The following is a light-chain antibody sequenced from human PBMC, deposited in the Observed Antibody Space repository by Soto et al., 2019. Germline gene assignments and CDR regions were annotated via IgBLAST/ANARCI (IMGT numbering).Light chain of an antibody. V-gene: IGKV1-5*01. Sequence: DIQMTQSPSTLSASVGDRVTITCRASQSISSWLAWYQQKPGQAPHLLIYDVSSLEIGVSSRFSGSGSGTEFTLTISLLKPDDFANYYCQQYNSYSLFGGGTKVEIK. CDR3: QQYNSYSL. CDR1: QSISSW. CDR2: DVS. J-gene: IGKJ4*01.